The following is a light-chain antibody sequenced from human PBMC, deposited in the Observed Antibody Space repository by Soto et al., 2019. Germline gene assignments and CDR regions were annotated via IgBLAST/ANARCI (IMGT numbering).Light chain of an antibody. CDR3: NSCTDTTSLI. J-gene: IGLJ2*01. V-gene: IGLV2-14*01. CDR2: EVS. CDR1: SSDVGDYKY. Sequence: QSVLTQPASVSGSPGQSITISCTGTSSDVGDYKYVSWYQQHPGKAPKLIIYEVSNRPSGISNRFSGSKSGNTASLTISGLQAEDEADYYCNSCTDTTSLIFGGGTKRPS.